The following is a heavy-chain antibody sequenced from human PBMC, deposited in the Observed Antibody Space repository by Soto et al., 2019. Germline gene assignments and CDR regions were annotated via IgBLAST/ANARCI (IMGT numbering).Heavy chain of an antibody. CDR2: VNIYEGST. CDR1: GYSFTSYG. CDR3: ARERGGYAYGDY. D-gene: IGHD5-18*01. J-gene: IGHJ4*02. V-gene: IGHV1-18*01. Sequence: QVQLVQSGAEVRKPGASVKVSCKASGYSFTSYGITWVRQAPGQGLEWMGWVNIYEGSTNYAQKFQGRVTMTTETSKSTVYLEVRSLRSDDTAMYYCARERGGYAYGDYWGQGTLVTVSS.